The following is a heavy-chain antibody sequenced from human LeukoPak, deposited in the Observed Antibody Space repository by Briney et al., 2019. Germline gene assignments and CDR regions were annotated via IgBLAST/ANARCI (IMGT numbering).Heavy chain of an antibody. D-gene: IGHD6-13*01. V-gene: IGHV3-NL1*01. CDR1: GFTFSSYG. Sequence: GGSLRLSCAASGFTFSSYGMHWVRQAPGKGLEWVSIIYSGGSTYYAGSVKGRFTISRDNSKNTLYLQMNSLRAEDTAVYYCAKGENWQQLVHFWGQGTLVTVSS. J-gene: IGHJ4*02. CDR3: AKGENWQQLVHF. CDR2: IYSGGST.